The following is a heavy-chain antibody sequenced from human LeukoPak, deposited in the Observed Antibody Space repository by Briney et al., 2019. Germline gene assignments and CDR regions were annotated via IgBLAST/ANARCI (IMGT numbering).Heavy chain of an antibody. CDR1: GGSISSSEW. J-gene: IGHJ6*02. V-gene: IGHV4-4*02. CDR2: IYHSGST. D-gene: IGHD6-13*01. Sequence: SETLSLTCGVSGGSISSSEWWSWVRQPPGKGLEWIGEIYHSGSTNYNPSLKSRVTISIDKSKNQFSLSLSSVTAADTAVYYCARDLRYSSSWYYYGMDVWGQGTTVTVSS. CDR3: ARDLRYSSSWYYYGMDV.